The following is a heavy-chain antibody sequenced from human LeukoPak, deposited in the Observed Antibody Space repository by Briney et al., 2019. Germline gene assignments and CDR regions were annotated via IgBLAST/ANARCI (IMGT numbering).Heavy chain of an antibody. V-gene: IGHV4-39*01. J-gene: IGHJ4*02. CDR2: IYYSGST. CDR1: GGSISSSSYY. D-gene: IGHD3-10*01. Sequence: SETLSLTCTVSGGSISSSSYYWGWIRQPPGKGLEWIGSIYYSGSTYYNPSLKSRVTMSVDTSKNQFSLKLSSVTAADTAVYYCARQKRPYGSGSYYNVRGYFDYWGQGTLVTVSS. CDR3: ARQKRPYGSGSYYNVRGYFDY.